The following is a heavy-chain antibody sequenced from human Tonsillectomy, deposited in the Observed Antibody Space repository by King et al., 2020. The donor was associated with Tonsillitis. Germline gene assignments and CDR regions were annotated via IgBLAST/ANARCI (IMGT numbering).Heavy chain of an antibody. CDR2: ISSSSSTI. J-gene: IGHJ6*03. Sequence: VQLVESGGGLVQPGGSLRLSCAASGFTFSSYSMNWVRQAPGKGLEWVSYISSSSSTIYYADSVKGRFTISRDNAKNSLYLQMNSLRAEDTAVYYCAREWYDFWSGYPIPPNYYYYYMDVWGKGTTVTVSS. CDR1: GFTFSSYS. D-gene: IGHD3-3*01. V-gene: IGHV3-48*01. CDR3: AREWYDFWSGYPIPPNYYYYYMDV.